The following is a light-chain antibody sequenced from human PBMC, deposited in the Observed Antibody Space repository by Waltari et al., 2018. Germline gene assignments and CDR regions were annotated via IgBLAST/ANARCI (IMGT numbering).Light chain of an antibody. J-gene: IGKJ4*01. CDR1: QNIHDN. CDR2: GAS. Sequence: EVLMTQSPATLSVSPGERVTLSCRASQNIHDNLAWYQQKPGQAPRLLIYGASTRATDIPARFRGSGSGTEFTLTINSLQSEALGIYYCQQYNKWPPLTFGGGTKVEIK. V-gene: IGKV3-15*01. CDR3: QQYNKWPPLT.